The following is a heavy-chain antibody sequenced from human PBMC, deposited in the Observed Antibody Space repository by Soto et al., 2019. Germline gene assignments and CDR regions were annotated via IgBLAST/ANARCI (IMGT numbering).Heavy chain of an antibody. CDR2: INHSGST. V-gene: IGHV4-34*01. Sequence: QVQLQLWGAGLLKPSETLSLTCAVYGGSFSGYYWSWIRQPPGKGLEWIGEINHSGSTNYNPSLKSRVTISVDTSKNQFSLKLSSVTAADTAVYYCARGKWYSSSKYYYYYYMDVWGKGTTVTVSS. CDR1: GGSFSGYY. CDR3: ARGKWYSSSKYYYYYYMDV. D-gene: IGHD6-6*01. J-gene: IGHJ6*03.